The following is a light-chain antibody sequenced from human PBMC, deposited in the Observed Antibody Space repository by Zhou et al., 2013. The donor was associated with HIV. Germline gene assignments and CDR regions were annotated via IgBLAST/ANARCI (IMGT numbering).Light chain of an antibody. CDR1: QTIYTW. V-gene: IGKV1-39*01. Sequence: DIQMTQSPSSLSASVGDSVTLTCRASQTIYTWLNWYQQRPGKAPKLLIYFGANLQRGVPSRFSGSGSGTEFTLTISSLQPEDFATYFCQQSFNSPITFGGGTKVEIK. J-gene: IGKJ4*01. CDR3: QQSFNSPIT. CDR2: FGA.